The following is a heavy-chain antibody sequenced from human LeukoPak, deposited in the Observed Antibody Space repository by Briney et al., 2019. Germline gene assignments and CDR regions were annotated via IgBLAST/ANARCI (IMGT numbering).Heavy chain of an antibody. Sequence: GRSLRLSCAASGFTFSSYGMHWVRQAPGKGLEWVAVIWYDGSNKYYADSVKGRFTISRDNSKNTLYLQMNSLRAEDTAVYYCAREQPAAISYYYYGMDAWGQGTTVTVSS. CDR1: GFTFSSYG. V-gene: IGHV3-33*01. D-gene: IGHD2-2*02. CDR3: AREQPAAISYYYYGMDA. J-gene: IGHJ6*02. CDR2: IWYDGSNK.